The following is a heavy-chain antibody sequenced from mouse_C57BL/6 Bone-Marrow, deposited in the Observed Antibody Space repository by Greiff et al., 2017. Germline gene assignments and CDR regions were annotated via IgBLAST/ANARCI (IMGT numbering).Heavy chain of an antibody. Sequence: QVQLQQSGAELVRPGTSVKVSCKASGYAFTNYLIEWVKQRPGQGLEWIGVINPGSGGTNYNEKFKGKATLTADKSSSTAYMQLSSLTSEDSAVYFCARGYYYGSSYDWYFDVWGTGTTVTVSS. CDR3: ARGYYYGSSYDWYFDV. J-gene: IGHJ1*03. D-gene: IGHD1-1*01. V-gene: IGHV1-54*01. CDR2: INPGSGGT. CDR1: GYAFTNYL.